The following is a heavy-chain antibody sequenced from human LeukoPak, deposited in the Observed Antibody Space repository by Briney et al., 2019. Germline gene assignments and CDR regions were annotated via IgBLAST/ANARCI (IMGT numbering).Heavy chain of an antibody. V-gene: IGHV3-73*01. CDR2: IRSKANSYAT. D-gene: IGHD3-9*01. Sequence: GGSLRLSCAASGFTFSGSAMHWVRQASGKGLEWVGRIRSKANSYATAYAASVKGRFTISRDNSKNTLYLQMNSLRAEDTAVYYCAKGCTDPSLRYFDWSKINNWFDPWGQGTLVTVSS. J-gene: IGHJ5*02. CDR1: GFTFSGSA. CDR3: AKGCTDPSLRYFDWSKINNWFDP.